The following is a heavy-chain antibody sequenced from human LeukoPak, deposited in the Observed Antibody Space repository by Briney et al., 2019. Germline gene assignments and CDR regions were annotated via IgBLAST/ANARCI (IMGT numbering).Heavy chain of an antibody. CDR3: AATVNYYYYMDV. J-gene: IGHJ6*03. Sequence: ASLKVSCKASGYTFTSYGISWVRQAPGQGLAGMGWISAYNGNTNYAQKLQSRVTMTTDTSTSTAYMELRSLRSDDTAVYYCAATVNYYYYMDVWGKGTTVTVSS. D-gene: IGHD4-11*01. CDR1: GYTFTSYG. CDR2: ISAYNGNT. V-gene: IGHV1-18*01.